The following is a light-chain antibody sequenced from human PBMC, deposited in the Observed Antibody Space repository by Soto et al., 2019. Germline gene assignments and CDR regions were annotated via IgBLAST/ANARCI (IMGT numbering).Light chain of an antibody. CDR1: SSDVGSYNL. CDR3: CSYAGSSTVV. CDR2: EVS. Sequence: QSVLTQPASVSGSPGQSITISCTGTSSDVGSYNLVSWYQQYPGKAPKVMIYEVSERPSGLSNRFSGSKSGNTASLTISGLQAEDEADYYCCSYAGSSTVVFGGGTQLTVL. V-gene: IGLV2-23*02. J-gene: IGLJ2*01.